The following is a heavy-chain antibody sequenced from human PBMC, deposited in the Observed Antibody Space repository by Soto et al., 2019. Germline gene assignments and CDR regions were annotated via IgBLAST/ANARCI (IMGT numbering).Heavy chain of an antibody. CDR1: GGTFSSYA. V-gene: IGHV1-69*12. CDR2: IIPIFGTA. Sequence: QVQLVQSGAEVKKPGSSVKVSCKASGGTFSSYAISWVRQAPGQGLEWMGGIIPIFGTANYAQKFQGRVTITADESTSKAYMELSSLRSEDTAVYYCARVQRGYSYGWYGMDVWGQGTTVTVSS. CDR3: ARVQRGYSYGWYGMDV. J-gene: IGHJ6*02. D-gene: IGHD5-18*01.